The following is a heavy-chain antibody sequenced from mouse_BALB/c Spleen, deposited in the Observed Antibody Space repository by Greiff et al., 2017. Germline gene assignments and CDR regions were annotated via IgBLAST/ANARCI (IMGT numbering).Heavy chain of an antibody. V-gene: IGHV1-7*01. CDR2: INPSTGYT. D-gene: IGHD2-1*01. CDR1: GYTFTSYW. Sequence: VQLQESGAELAEPGASVKMSCKASGYTFTSYWMHWVKQRPGQGLEWIGYINPSTGYTEYNQKFKDKATLTADKSSSTAYMQLSSLTSEDSAVYYCARDGNYLYWGQGTSVTVSS. CDR3: ARDGNYLY. J-gene: IGHJ4*01.